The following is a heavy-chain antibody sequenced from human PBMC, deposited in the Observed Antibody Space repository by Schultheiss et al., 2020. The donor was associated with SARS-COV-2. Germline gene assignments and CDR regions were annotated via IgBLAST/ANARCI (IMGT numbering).Heavy chain of an antibody. CDR1: GGSFSGYY. CDR3: ARAWNVYYYYYMDV. CDR2: IYYSGST. V-gene: IGHV4-59*12. J-gene: IGHJ6*03. D-gene: IGHD1-1*01. Sequence: SETLSLTCAVYGGSFSGYYWSWIRQPPGKGLEWIGYIYYSGSTNYNPSLKSRVTISVDTSKNQFSLKLSSVTAADTAVYYCARAWNVYYYYYMDVWGKGTTVTVSS.